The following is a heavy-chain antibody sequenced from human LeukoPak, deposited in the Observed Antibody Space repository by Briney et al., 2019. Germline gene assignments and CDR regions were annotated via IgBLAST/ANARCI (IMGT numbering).Heavy chain of an antibody. Sequence: GGSLRLSCAASGFTVSSNYMSWVRQVPGKGQEWVSVIYSGGSTYYADSVKGRFTISRDNSKNTLYLQMNSLRAEDTAVYYCARGGYYYDSYDAFDIWGQGTMVTVSS. CDR3: ARGGYYYDSYDAFDI. V-gene: IGHV3-53*01. D-gene: IGHD3-10*01. CDR2: IYSGGST. CDR1: GFTVSSNY. J-gene: IGHJ3*02.